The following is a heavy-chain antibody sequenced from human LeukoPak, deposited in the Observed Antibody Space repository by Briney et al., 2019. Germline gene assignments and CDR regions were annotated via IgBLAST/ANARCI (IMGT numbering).Heavy chain of an antibody. CDR3: ARDSRMVAYAGTWLYWFDP. V-gene: IGHV1-69*13. Sequence: GASVKVSCKASGGTFSSYAISWVRQAPGQGLEWMGGIIPIFGTANYAQKFQGRVTITADESTSTAYMELSSLRSEDTAVYYCARDSRMVAYAGTWLYWFDPWGQGTLVTVSS. J-gene: IGHJ5*02. D-gene: IGHD4/OR15-4a*01. CDR1: GGTFSSYA. CDR2: IIPIFGTA.